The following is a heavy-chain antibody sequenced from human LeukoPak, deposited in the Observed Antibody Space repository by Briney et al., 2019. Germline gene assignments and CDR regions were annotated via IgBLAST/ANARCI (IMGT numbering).Heavy chain of an antibody. V-gene: IGHV1-2*02. D-gene: IGHD2-2*01. CDR3: SRGPVPAAIFRFDP. J-gene: IGHJ5*02. Sequence: ASVMVSCKASGYTFTGYYMHWVRQAPGQGIEWMGWINPNSGDTKYTQKFQGRVTMTRDTSISTAYMELSGLNSDDTAVYYCSRGPVPAAIFRFDPWGQGTLVTVSS. CDR1: GYTFTGYY. CDR2: INPNSGDT.